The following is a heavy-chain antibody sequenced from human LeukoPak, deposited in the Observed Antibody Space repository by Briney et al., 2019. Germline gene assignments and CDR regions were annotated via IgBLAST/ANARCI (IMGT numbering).Heavy chain of an antibody. J-gene: IGHJ6*03. CDR1: GGSISSGSYY. V-gene: IGHV4-61*02. CDR3: ASQGVTTPFDYYYYYMDV. D-gene: IGHD4-11*01. CDR2: IYTSGST. Sequence: SQTLSLTCTVSGGSISSGSYYWSWIRQPAGKGLEWIGRIYTSGSTNYNPSLKSRVTISVDTSKNQFSLKLSSVTAADTAVYYCASQGVTTPFDYYYYYMDVWGKGTTVTVSS.